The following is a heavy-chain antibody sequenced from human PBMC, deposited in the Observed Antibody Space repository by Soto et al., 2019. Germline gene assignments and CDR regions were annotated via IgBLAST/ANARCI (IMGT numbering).Heavy chain of an antibody. CDR3: TRSIAARLVDAFDI. D-gene: IGHD6-6*01. J-gene: IGHJ3*02. CDR1: GFTFGDYA. V-gene: IGHV3-49*04. CDR2: IRSKAYGGTT. Sequence: QSGGSLRLSCTASGFTFGDYAMSWVRQAPGKGLEWVGFIRSKAYGGTTEYAASVKGRFTISRDDSKSIAYLQMNSLKTEDTAVYYCTRSIAARLVDAFDIWGQGTMVTVSS.